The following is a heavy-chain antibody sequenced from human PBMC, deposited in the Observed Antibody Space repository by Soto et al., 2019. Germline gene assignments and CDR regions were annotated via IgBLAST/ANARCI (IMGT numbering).Heavy chain of an antibody. J-gene: IGHJ4*02. CDR2: IHYSGRT. Sequence: QVQLQESGPGLVKPSQTLSLACSVSGASISSGGYFWSWIRQLPGKGLEWIGYIHYSGRTYYNPSLKSRVVMSIDTSKNDFSLKLNSVTAADTAVFYCARGFVETAMAFDYWGQGALVTVSS. CDR1: GASISSGGYF. CDR3: ARGFVETAMAFDY. V-gene: IGHV4-31*03. D-gene: IGHD5-18*01.